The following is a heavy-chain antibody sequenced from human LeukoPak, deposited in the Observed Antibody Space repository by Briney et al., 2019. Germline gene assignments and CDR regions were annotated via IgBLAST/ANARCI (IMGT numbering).Heavy chain of an antibody. Sequence: GGSLRLSCAASGFTFSSYAMHWVRQAPGKGLEWVAVIRYDGSNKYYADSVKGRSTISRDNSKNTLYLQMNSLRADDTAVYYCAKVTDSSGYFPSDYWGQGTLVTVSS. CDR3: AKVTDSSGYFPSDY. V-gene: IGHV3-30*02. CDR1: GFTFSSYA. J-gene: IGHJ4*02. CDR2: IRYDGSNK. D-gene: IGHD3-22*01.